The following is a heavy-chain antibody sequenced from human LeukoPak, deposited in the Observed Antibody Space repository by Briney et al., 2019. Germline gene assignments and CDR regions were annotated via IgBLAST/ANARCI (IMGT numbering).Heavy chain of an antibody. Sequence: GGSLRLSCAASGFTFSSYWMSWVRQAPGKGLEWVANIKQDGSEKYYVDSVKGRFTISRDNAKNSLYLQMNSLRAEDAAVYYCARDRRPRGGYFDYWGQGTLVTVSS. CDR3: ARDRRPRGGYFDY. D-gene: IGHD3-16*01. V-gene: IGHV3-7*01. CDR2: IKQDGSEK. J-gene: IGHJ4*02. CDR1: GFTFSSYW.